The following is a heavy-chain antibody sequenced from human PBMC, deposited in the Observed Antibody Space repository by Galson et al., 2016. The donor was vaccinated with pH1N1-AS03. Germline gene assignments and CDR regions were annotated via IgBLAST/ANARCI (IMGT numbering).Heavy chain of an antibody. CDR3: AREGAAADPDDS. CDR1: GGTFTSYA. D-gene: IGHD6-13*01. Sequence: SVKVSCKASGGTFTSYAISWVRQAPGQGLEWVGGIIPLFGKSTYAQKFQGRVTITADKSTSTAYMELSSLRSEDTAVYYCAREGAAADPDDSWGQGTLVTVSS. V-gene: IGHV1-69*06. CDR2: IIPLFGKS. J-gene: IGHJ4*02.